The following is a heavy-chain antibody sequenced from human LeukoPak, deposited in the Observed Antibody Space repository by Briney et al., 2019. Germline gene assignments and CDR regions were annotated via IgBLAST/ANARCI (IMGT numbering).Heavy chain of an antibody. D-gene: IGHD6-19*01. CDR1: GYTFPSFD. J-gene: IGHJ4*02. V-gene: IGHV1-8*01. CDR3: ARDYSSGSGWSHFDY. CDR2: MSPSSGNT. Sequence: ASVKVSCKASGYTFPSFDINWVRQATGQGLEWMAWMSPSSGNTGCAQKFQGRVTLTRDTSTSTAYMELRSLRSDDTAVYYCARDYSSGSGWSHFDYWGQGTLVTVSS.